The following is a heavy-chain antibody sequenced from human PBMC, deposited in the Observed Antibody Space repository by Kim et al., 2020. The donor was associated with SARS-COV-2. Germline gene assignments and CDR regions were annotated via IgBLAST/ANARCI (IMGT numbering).Heavy chain of an antibody. CDR2: SNK. V-gene: IGHV3-33*06. J-gene: IGHJ4*02. CDR3: AKGEWLLDY. Sequence: SNKYYADSVKGRFTIPGDNSKNTLYLQMNSRRAEDTAVYYCAKGEWLLDYWGQGTLVTVSS. D-gene: IGHD3-3*01.